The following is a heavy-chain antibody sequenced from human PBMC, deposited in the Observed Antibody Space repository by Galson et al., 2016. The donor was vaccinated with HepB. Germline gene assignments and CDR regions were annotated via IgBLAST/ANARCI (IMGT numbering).Heavy chain of an antibody. CDR2: ISPSGDST. D-gene: IGHD3-10*01. CDR3: VTQGFR. V-gene: IGHV3-48*02. CDR1: GFTFSSYS. J-gene: IGHJ4*02. Sequence: SLRLSCAASGFTFSSYSMHWVRQAPGTGLEWVSYISPSGDSTKYADAVKGRFTVSRDNAKNSLYLQMNSRRDEDTAFYYCVTQGFRWGQGTLVTVSS.